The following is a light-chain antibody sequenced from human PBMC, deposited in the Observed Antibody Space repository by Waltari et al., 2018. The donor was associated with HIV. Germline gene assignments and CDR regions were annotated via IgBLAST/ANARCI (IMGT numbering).Light chain of an antibody. CDR2: AAS. J-gene: IGKJ2*01. CDR3: QQANTVPFT. CDR1: QGVDNR. V-gene: IGKV1-12*01. Sequence: DIQMTQSPSSLSAFVGDRGTITCRASQGVDNRVAWYQQKPGAAPKLLIYAASSLHIGVPVRFAGSGLGTHFSLTINGLQPEDSATYYCQQANTVPFTFGHGTNLEI.